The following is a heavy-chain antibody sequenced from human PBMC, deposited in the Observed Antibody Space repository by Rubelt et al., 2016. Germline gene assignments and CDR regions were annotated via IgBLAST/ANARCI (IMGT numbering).Heavy chain of an antibody. CDR1: GFTFSSYS. J-gene: IGHJ6*02. V-gene: IGHV3-48*04. CDR3: ARVGVGLYGMDV. CDR2: ITSSSSTI. Sequence: QLVESGGGLVQPGGSLRLSCAASGFTFSSYSMNWVRQAPGKGLAWVSYITSSSSTIFYADSVKGRLPISRDNAKNSLYLQLRSLRAEDTAVYYCARVGVGLYGMDVWGQGTTVTVSS. D-gene: IGHD1-26*01.